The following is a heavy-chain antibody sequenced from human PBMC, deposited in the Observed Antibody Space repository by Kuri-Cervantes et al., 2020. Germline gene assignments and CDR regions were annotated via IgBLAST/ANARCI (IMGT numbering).Heavy chain of an antibody. Sequence: GGSLSLTCTVSGGSISSYGMHWVRQAPGKGPEWVAVIWYDGSEKYYADSVKGRFTISRDNSKNTLYLQMNSLRAEDTAVYYCARSQKGRAYGPSMNWFDPWGQGTLVTVSS. D-gene: IGHD3-10*01. J-gene: IGHJ5*02. CDR2: IWYDGSEK. CDR1: GGSISSYG. V-gene: IGHV3-33*08. CDR3: ARSQKGRAYGPSMNWFDP.